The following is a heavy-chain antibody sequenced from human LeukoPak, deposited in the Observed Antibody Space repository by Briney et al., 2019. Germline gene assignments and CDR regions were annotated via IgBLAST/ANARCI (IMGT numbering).Heavy chain of an antibody. CDR2: ISWNSGSI. J-gene: IGHJ4*02. CDR3: ARSAATIILYYFAY. Sequence: GGSLRLSCAASGFTFDDYAMHWVRQAPGKGLEWVSGISWNSGSIGYADSVKGRFTISRDNAKNSLYLQMNSLRAEDTALYYCARSAATIILYYFAYWGQGTLVTVSS. V-gene: IGHV3-9*01. D-gene: IGHD5-12*01. CDR1: GFTFDDYA.